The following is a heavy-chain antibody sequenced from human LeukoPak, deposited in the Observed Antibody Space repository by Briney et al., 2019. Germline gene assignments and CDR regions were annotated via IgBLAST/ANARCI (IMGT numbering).Heavy chain of an antibody. V-gene: IGHV4-34*01. J-gene: IGHJ3*02. CDR2: INHSGGT. CDR1: GGSFIGYD. CDR3: ARGYGDNSGAFDI. Sequence: SETLSLTCAVYGGSFIGYDWTWIRQPPGKGLEWIGEINHSGGTNYNPSLKSRVTISVDTSKNQFSLKLSSVTAADTAVYFCARGYGDNSGAFDIWGQGTLVTVSS. D-gene: IGHD4-23*01.